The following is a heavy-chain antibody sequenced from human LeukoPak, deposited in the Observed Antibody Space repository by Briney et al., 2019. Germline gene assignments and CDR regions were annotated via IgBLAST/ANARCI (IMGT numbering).Heavy chain of an antibody. J-gene: IGHJ4*02. Sequence: GGSLRLSCAASGFAFSSYAMSWVRQAPGKGLEWVSAISGSGGSTYYADSVKGRFTISRDNSKSTLYLQMNSLRAEDTAVYYCAKDGGLLWFGEFPHFDYWGQGTLVTVSS. V-gene: IGHV3-23*01. CDR3: AKDGGLLWFGEFPHFDY. CDR2: ISGSGGST. CDR1: GFAFSSYA. D-gene: IGHD3-10*01.